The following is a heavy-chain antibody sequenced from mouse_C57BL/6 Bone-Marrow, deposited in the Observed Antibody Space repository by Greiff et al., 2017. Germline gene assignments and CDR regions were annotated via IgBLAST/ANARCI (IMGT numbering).Heavy chain of an antibody. D-gene: IGHD3-2*02. CDR2: INPYNGGT. CDR3: ARGELRPYAMDD. CDR1: GYTFTDYY. J-gene: IGHJ4*01. V-gene: IGHV1-19*01. Sequence: VQLQQSGPVLVKPGASVKMSCKASGYTFTDYYMNWVKQSHGKSLEWIGVINPYNGGTSYNQKFKGKATLTVDKSSSTAYMELNSLTSEDSAVYYCARGELRPYAMDDCGQGTAVPVS.